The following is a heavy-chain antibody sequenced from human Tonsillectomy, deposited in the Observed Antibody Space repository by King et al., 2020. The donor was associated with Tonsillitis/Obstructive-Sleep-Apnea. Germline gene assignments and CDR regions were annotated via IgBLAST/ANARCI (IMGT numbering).Heavy chain of an antibody. CDR1: GFTFSSYA. J-gene: IGHJ4*02. Sequence: VQLVESGGGLVQPGGSLRLSCSASGFTFSSYAMHWVRQAPGKGLEYVSAISSNGGSTYYADSVKGRFTISRDNSKNTLYLQMSSLRAEDTAVYHCVKDGDFWSGYYSYYFDYWGQGTLVTVSS. CDR3: VKDGDFWSGYYSYYFDY. CDR2: ISSNGGST. D-gene: IGHD3-3*01. V-gene: IGHV3-64D*06.